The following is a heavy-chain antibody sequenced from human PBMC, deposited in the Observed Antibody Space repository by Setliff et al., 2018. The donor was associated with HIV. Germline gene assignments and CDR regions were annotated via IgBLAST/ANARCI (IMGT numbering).Heavy chain of an antibody. D-gene: IGHD3-10*01. CDR2: MNPNSGNT. CDR1: GYTSTSYD. V-gene: IGHV1-8*02. J-gene: IGHJ5*02. CDR3: ARGGYYYGSGKGNWFDP. Sequence: ASVKVSCKASGYTSTSYDINWVRQATGQGLEWMGWMNPNSGNTGYAQKFQGRVTMTRNTSISTAYMELSNLRSEDTAVYYCARGGYYYGSGKGNWFDPWGQGTLVTVSS.